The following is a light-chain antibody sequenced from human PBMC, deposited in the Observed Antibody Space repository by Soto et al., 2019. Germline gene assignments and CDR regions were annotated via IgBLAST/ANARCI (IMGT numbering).Light chain of an antibody. V-gene: IGLV2-14*01. CDR1: GSDVGGYHY. CDR2: EVS. Sequence: QSALTQPASVSGSPGQSITISCTGTGSDVGGYHYVSWYQHHPGKAPKLMIYEVSNRPSGVSNRFSGSKSGNTASLTISGLQAEDEADYYCSSYTTTTALYVFGAGTKLTVL. CDR3: SSYTTTTALYV. J-gene: IGLJ1*01.